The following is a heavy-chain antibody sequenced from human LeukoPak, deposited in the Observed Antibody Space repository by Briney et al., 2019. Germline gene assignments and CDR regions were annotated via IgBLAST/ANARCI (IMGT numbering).Heavy chain of an antibody. J-gene: IGHJ4*02. D-gene: IGHD2-8*01. CDR2: ISAYNDNT. Sequence: ASVKVSCKASGYTFTSYGISWVRQAPGQGLEWMGWISAYNDNTNYAQKLQGRVTMTTDTSTSTAYMELRSLRSDDTAVYYCARVGSSMVYDDFDYWGQGTLVTVSS. V-gene: IGHV1-18*01. CDR1: GYTFTSYG. CDR3: ARVGSSMVYDDFDY.